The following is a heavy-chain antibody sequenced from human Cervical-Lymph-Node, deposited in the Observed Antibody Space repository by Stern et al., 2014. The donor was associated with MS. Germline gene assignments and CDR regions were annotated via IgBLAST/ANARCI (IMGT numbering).Heavy chain of an antibody. CDR3: AAINDYYDSSGYDAFDI. Sequence: QLVESGPEVKKPGTSVKVSCKASGFTFTSSAVQWVRQARGQRPEWIGWIVVGCGQANYAQKFQERVTITRDMSTSTAYMELSSLRSEDTAVYYCAAINDYYDSSGYDAFDIWGQGTMVTVSS. J-gene: IGHJ3*02. CDR2: IVVGCGQA. D-gene: IGHD3-22*01. V-gene: IGHV1-58*01. CDR1: GFTFTSSA.